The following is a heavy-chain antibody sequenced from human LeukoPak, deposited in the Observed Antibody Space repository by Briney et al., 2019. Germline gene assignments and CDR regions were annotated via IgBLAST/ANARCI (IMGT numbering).Heavy chain of an antibody. J-gene: IGHJ4*02. Sequence: KPSETLSLTCAVYGGSFSGYYWSWIRQPPGKGLEWIGYIYYSGSTNYNPSLKSRVTISVDTSKDQFSLKLSSVTAADTAVYYCASLRPGGSAIDYWGQGTLVTVSS. V-gene: IGHV4-59*01. CDR2: IYYSGST. CDR3: ASLRPGGSAIDY. CDR1: GGSFSGYY. D-gene: IGHD3-16*01.